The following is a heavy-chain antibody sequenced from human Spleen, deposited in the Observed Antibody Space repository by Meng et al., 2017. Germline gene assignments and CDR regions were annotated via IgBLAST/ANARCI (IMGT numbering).Heavy chain of an antibody. CDR3: AREYIVVVPAASYYSGMDV. D-gene: IGHD2-2*01. Sequence: GESLKISCAASGFAFSDHYMSWIRQAPGKGLEWVAVISYDGSNKYYADSVKGRFTISRDNAKNTLYLQINSLSAEDTAVYYCAREYIVVVPAASYYSGMDVWGQGTTVTVSS. J-gene: IGHJ6*02. CDR2: ISYDGSNK. CDR1: GFAFSDHY. V-gene: IGHV3-30*07.